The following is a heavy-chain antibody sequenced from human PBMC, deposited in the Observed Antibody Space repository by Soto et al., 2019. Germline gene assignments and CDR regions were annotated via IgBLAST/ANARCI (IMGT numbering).Heavy chain of an antibody. CDR3: ARDHLEWYSISWSDY. CDR2: ISAYSGNT. CDR1: GVTFSSYA. V-gene: IGHV1-18*01. J-gene: IGHJ4*02. Sequence: QVQLVQSGAEVKKPGSSVKVSCKASGVTFSSYAISWVRQAPGQGLEWMGWISAYSGNTNYAQKLQGRVTMTTDTSTSTAYMELRSLRSDDTAVYYGARDHLEWYSISWSDYGGQGTLVTVSS. D-gene: IGHD6-13*01.